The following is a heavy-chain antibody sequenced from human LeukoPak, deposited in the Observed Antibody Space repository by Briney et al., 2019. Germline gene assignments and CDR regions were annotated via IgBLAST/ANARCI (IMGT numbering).Heavy chain of an antibody. CDR1: GFTFSSYG. J-gene: IGHJ6*03. V-gene: IGHV3-33*01. Sequence: GGSLRLSCVASGFTFSSYGMHWVRPAPGKGLERVAVIWYDGSNKYYADSVKGRFTISRDKSKNTRYLQMNSLRAEDTTVYYCARDREYSSGWYGYYYYMDVWGKGTTVTVSS. D-gene: IGHD6-19*01. CDR3: ARDREYSSGWYGYYYYMDV. CDR2: IWYDGSNK.